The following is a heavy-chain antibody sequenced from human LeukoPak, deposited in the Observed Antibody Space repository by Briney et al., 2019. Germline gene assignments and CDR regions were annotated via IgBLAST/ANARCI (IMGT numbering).Heavy chain of an antibody. D-gene: IGHD3-22*01. CDR2: IKQDGSEK. Sequence: PGGSLRLSCAASGFTFSSYWMSWVRQAPGKGLEWVANIKQDGSEKYYVDSVKGRFTISRDNAKNSLYLQMNSLRAEDTAVYYCARDRSITMIVVVHDYWGQGTLVTVSS. CDR1: GFTFSSYW. V-gene: IGHV3-7*01. J-gene: IGHJ4*02. CDR3: ARDRSITMIVVVHDY.